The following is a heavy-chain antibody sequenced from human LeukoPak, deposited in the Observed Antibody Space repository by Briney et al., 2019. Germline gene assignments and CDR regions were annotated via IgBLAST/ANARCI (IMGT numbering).Heavy chain of an antibody. V-gene: IGHV4-38-2*01. J-gene: IGHJ4*02. D-gene: IGHD4-17*01. CDR1: GYSITRGYY. CDR2: LYHSGST. Sequence: SETLSLTRPVSGYSITRGYYCGWIRQPPGKGLGWIVSLYHSGSTYYNPSLRSRVTISVDTSKNHFSLKLSSVTAADTAVYYCARINVDYGDYAVAYWGQGTLVTVSS. CDR3: ARINVDYGDYAVAY.